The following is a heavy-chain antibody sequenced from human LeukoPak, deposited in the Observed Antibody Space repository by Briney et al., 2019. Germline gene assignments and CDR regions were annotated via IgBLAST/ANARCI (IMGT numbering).Heavy chain of an antibody. CDR3: ARAIGYCSSTSCRYNWFDP. CDR1: GYTFTGYY. CDR2: INPNSGGT. D-gene: IGHD2-2*01. V-gene: IGHV1-2*02. J-gene: IGHJ5*02. Sequence: ASVKVSCKASGYTFTGYYMHWVRQAPGQGLEWMGWINPNSGGTNYAQKFQGRVTMTRDTSISTAYMELSGLRSDDTAVYYCARAIGYCSSTSCRYNWFDPWGQGTLVTVSS.